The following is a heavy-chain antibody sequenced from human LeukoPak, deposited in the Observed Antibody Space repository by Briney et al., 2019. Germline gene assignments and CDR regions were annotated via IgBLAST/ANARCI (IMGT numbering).Heavy chain of an antibody. D-gene: IGHD2-8*01. CDR1: GGSISSSSYY. J-gene: IGHJ4*02. V-gene: IGHV4-39*01. Sequence: PSETLSLTCTVSGGSISSSSYYWGWIRQPPGKGLEWIGSIYYSGSTYYNPSLKIRVTISVDTSKNQFSLKLSSVTAADTAVSYCARNEISLGYCTNGVCSHGDYWGQGTLVTVSS. CDR3: ARNEISLGYCTNGVCSHGDY. CDR2: IYYSGST.